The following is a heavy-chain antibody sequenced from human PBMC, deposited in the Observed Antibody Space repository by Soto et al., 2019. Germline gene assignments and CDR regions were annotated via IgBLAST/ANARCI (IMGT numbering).Heavy chain of an antibody. CDR1: VRAFSINSDF. D-gene: IGHD2-21*01. V-gene: IGHV4-39*01. J-gene: IGHJ6*04. Sequence: SETLSLTCTVSVRAFSINSDFWYLAWIRQPPGKGVEWIGSIDNGGNTYYNPPLKSRVIISEDTSKNQFSLSLNPVTAADTAGYYCVTRSLLVAPTWGKGITVTVSS. CDR3: VTRSLLVAPT. CDR2: IDNGGNT.